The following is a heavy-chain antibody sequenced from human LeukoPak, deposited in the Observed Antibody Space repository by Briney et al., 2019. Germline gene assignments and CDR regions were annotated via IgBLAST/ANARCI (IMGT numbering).Heavy chain of an antibody. CDR2: ISGSGGST. J-gene: IGHJ4*02. D-gene: IGHD3-10*01. CDR1: GFTFSSYA. Sequence: GGSLRLSCAASGFTFSSYAMSWVRQAPGKGLEWVSAISGSGGSTYYADSVKGRFTISSDNSKNTLYLQMNSLRAEDTAVYYCAGYYGSGSYYSVFGYFASWGKGTLVPV. CDR3: AGYYGSGSYYSVFGYFAS. V-gene: IGHV3-23*01.